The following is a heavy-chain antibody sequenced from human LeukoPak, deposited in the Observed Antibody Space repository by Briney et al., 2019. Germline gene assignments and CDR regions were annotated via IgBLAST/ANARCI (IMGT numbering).Heavy chain of an antibody. Sequence: GGSLRLSCAASGFILDDYTMHWVRPAPGRGVAWVSLISWDGGSTYYADSVKGRFTISRDNSKNSLYLQTNSLRTEDTALYYCAKSSEYNYYMDVWGKGTTVTVSS. D-gene: IGHD2/OR15-2a*01. V-gene: IGHV3-43*01. CDR3: AKSSEYNYYMDV. CDR2: ISWDGGST. J-gene: IGHJ6*03. CDR1: GFILDDYT.